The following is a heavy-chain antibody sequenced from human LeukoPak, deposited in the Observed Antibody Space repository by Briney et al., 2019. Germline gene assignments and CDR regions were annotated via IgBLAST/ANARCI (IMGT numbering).Heavy chain of an antibody. V-gene: IGHV3-74*01. CDR1: GFTFSSYW. D-gene: IGHD2-2*01. CDR3: ARDHYCSSTSCYVSDH. Sequence: GGSLRLSCAASGFTFSSYWMHWVRQAPGKGLVWVSRINSDGSSTSYADSVKGRFTISRDNARNTLYLQLNSLRAEDTAVCYCARDHYCSSTSCYVSDHWGQGTLVTVSS. J-gene: IGHJ4*02. CDR2: INSDGSST.